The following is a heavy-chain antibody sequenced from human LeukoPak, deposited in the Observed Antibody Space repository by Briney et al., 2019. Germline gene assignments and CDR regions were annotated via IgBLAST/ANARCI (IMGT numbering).Heavy chain of an antibody. D-gene: IGHD3-10*01. CDR3: AEDYYGSGSYIDY. J-gene: IGHJ4*02. Sequence: GGSLRLSCAASGFTFSSYGMHWVRQAPGKGLEWVAVISYDGSNKYYADSVKGRFTISRDNSKNTLYLQMNSLRAEDTAVYYCAEDYYGSGSYIDYWGQGTLVTVSS. CDR1: GFTFSSYG. CDR2: ISYDGSNK. V-gene: IGHV3-30*18.